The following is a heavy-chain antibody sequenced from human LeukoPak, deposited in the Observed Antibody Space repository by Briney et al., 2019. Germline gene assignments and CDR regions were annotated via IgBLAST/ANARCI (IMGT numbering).Heavy chain of an antibody. J-gene: IGHJ4*02. D-gene: IGHD6-19*01. V-gene: IGHV4-4*02. Sequence: SETLSLTCGVSGDSISSGNYWNWVRQPPGKGLEWIGDIYQSGITNYNPSLKSRVTMSVDESKNEFSLKLDSVTAADTAVYYCARVPRPRGGWFYFDYWGQGILVTVSS. CDR3: ARVPRPRGGWFYFDY. CDR1: GDSISSGNY. CDR2: IYQSGIT.